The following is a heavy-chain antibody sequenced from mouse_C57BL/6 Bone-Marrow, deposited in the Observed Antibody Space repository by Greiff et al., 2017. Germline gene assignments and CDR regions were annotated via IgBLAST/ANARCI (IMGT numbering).Heavy chain of an antibody. CDR3: AMPTVAPYYVDD. CDR1: GYTFTSYW. D-gene: IGHD1-1*01. CDR2: IHPSDSDT. V-gene: IGHV1-74*01. Sequence: QVQLKQPGAELVKPGASVKVSCKASGYTFTSYWMHWVKQRPGQGLEWIGRIHPSDSDTNYNQKFKGKATLTVDKSSSTAYMQLSSLTSEDSAVYYCAMPTVAPYYVDDWGQGTTLTVSS. J-gene: IGHJ2*01.